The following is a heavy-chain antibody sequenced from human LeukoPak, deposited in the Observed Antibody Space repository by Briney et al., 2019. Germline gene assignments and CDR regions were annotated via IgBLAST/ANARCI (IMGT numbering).Heavy chain of an antibody. V-gene: IGHV3-21*01. CDR1: GFTFSSYS. J-gene: IGHJ4*02. CDR3: ARGGKYQPLLGY. D-gene: IGHD2-2*01. CDR2: TSSSSSYI. Sequence: GGSLRLSCAASGFTFSSYSMNWVRQAPGKGLEWVSSTSSSSSYIYYADSVKGRFTISRDNAKNSLYLQMNSLRAEDTAVYYCARGGKYQPLLGYWGQGTLVTVSS.